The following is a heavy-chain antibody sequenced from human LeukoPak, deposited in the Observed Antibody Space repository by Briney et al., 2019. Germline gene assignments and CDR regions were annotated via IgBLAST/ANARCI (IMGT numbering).Heavy chain of an antibody. CDR3: ARVGAYGSGSYLVY. Sequence: ASVKVSCKASGYTFTGYYVHWVRQAPGQGLEWMGWVNPNSGVTNYAQKFQGRVTMTRGTSISTAYMELSSLRSDDAAVYYCARVGAYGSGSYLVYWGQGSLVTVSS. CDR1: GYTFTGYY. J-gene: IGHJ4*02. V-gene: IGHV1-2*02. CDR2: VNPNSGVT. D-gene: IGHD3-10*01.